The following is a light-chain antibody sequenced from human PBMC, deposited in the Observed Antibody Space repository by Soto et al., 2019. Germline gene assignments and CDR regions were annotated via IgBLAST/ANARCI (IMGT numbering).Light chain of an antibody. J-gene: IGKJ4*01. Sequence: IVMTQSPLSLPVTPGEPASISCRSSQSLLHSNGYNYLDWYLQKPGQSPQLLIYLGSNWASGVPDRFSGSGSGTDFTLKISRVEAEYVRVYYCMQALQTLLTFGGGTKVEIK. V-gene: IGKV2-28*01. CDR3: MQALQTLLT. CDR2: LGS. CDR1: QSLLHSNGYNY.